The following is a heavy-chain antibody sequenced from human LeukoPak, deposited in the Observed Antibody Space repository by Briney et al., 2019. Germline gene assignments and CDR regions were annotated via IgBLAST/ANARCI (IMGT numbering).Heavy chain of an antibody. CDR2: IRYDGAYQ. D-gene: IGHD6-19*01. CDR1: GFTLGDYD. Sequence: GESLRLSCAASGFTLGDYDMHWVRQAPGKGLEWVASIRYDGAYQKYADSVKGRFTFSRDNSESTLYLQMNSLRPEDTAIYYCARVAVAGPTGWFDSWGQGTLVTVSS. J-gene: IGHJ5*01. CDR3: ARVAVAGPTGWFDS. V-gene: IGHV3-30*02.